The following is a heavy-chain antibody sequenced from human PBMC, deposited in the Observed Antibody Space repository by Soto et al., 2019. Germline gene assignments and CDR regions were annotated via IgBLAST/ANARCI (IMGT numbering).Heavy chain of an antibody. V-gene: IGHV1-69*01. CDR2: IIPVFGTQ. D-gene: IGHD4-4*01. J-gene: IGHJ6*02. CDR1: GGTLSSYP. Sequence: QVQLVQSGAEVKKPGSSVKVSCKASGGTLSSYPFTWVRQAPGQGLEWMGGIIPVFGTQNYSENFPGRVKIIADESTSTAYMELSSLRSEDTAVYYWASGPRTVTGGIDVWGQWNTVPVSS. CDR3: ASGPRTVTGGIDV.